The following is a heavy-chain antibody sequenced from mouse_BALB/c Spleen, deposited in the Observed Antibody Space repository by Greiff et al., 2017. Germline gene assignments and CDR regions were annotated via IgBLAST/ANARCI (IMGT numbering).Heavy chain of an antibody. CDR3: ARSGGNYDYFDY. V-gene: IGHV5-17*02. Sequence: EVQGVESGGGLVKPGGSRKLSCAASGFTFSSFGMHWVRQAPEKGLEWVAYISSGSSTIYYADTVKGRFTISRDNPKNTLFLQMTSLRSEDTAMYYCARSGGNYDYFDYWGQGTTLTVSS. CDR1: GFTFSSFG. D-gene: IGHD2-1*01. J-gene: IGHJ2*01. CDR2: ISSGSSTI.